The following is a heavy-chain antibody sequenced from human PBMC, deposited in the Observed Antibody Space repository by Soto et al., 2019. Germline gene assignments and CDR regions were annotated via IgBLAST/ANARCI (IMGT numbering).Heavy chain of an antibody. V-gene: IGHV3-23*01. J-gene: IGHJ3*02. CDR1: GFPFSSYA. D-gene: IGHD3-10*02. Sequence: EVHLLESGGGLVQPGGSLRLSCGASGFPFSSYAMTWVRQAPGKGLEWVSSISGSGTKIFYKDSVRGRLTISRDDSKKTLYLQMNTLRAEDTAVYYCGKCSAPGGGYVLDIWGQGTMVIVSS. CDR2: ISGSGTKI. CDR3: GKCSAPGGGYVLDI.